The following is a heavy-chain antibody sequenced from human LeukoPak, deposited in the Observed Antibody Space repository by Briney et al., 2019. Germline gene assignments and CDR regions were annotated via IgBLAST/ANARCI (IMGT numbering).Heavy chain of an antibody. J-gene: IGHJ6*02. CDR3: ARGGGSGSNGMDV. CDR1: GYTFTSYD. V-gene: IGHV1-18*01. CDR2: ISGYNGNI. Sequence: ASVKVSCKASGYTFTSYDISWVRQAPGQGLEWMGWISGYNGNINYGQKFQGRVTVTTDKSTSTAYMELRSPRSDDTAVYYCARGGGSGSNGMDVWGQGTTVTVSS. D-gene: IGHD3-10*01.